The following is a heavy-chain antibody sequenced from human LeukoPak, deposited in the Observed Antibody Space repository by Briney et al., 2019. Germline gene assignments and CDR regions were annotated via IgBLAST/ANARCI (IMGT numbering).Heavy chain of an antibody. Sequence: GGSLRLSCAASGFTFSSYAMSWVRQAPGKGLEWVSGITSSGASSYYADSVRGRFTISRDNSKNTLYPQLNSLRADDTAVYFCARDEDLYSTTWYLFDYWGQGTLVTVSS. D-gene: IGHD6-13*01. CDR1: GFTFSSYA. V-gene: IGHV3-23*01. J-gene: IGHJ4*02. CDR3: ARDEDLYSTTWYLFDY. CDR2: ITSSGASS.